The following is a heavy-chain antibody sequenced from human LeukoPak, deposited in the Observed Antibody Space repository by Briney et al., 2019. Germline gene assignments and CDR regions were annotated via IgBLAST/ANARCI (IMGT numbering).Heavy chain of an antibody. CDR1: GFTFSGYA. CDR2: ISGSGDGT. CDR3: AKAGVLTLVRGVIVDY. D-gene: IGHD3-10*01. J-gene: IGHJ4*02. V-gene: IGHV3-23*01. Sequence: GGSLRLSCAASGFTFSGYAMSWVRQAPGKGLEWVSAISGSGDGTYYEAYVKGRFTISRDNSKNTLFLQMNILRAEDTAVYYCAKAGVLTLVRGVIVDYWGQGTLVTVSS.